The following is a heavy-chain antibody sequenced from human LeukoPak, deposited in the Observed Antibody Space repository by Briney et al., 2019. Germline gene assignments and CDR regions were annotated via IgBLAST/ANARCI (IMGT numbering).Heavy chain of an antibody. Sequence: GGSLRLSCAASVFTFSSNSMSWVRQAPWKGLEWVSSLSGSGSSTKYADSVKGRFTTSRDNSKNTLYLQMNSLGAEDTAVYYCAKEWQIDYWGQGTLVTVSS. V-gene: IGHV3-23*01. CDR2: LSGSGSST. CDR1: VFTFSSNS. CDR3: AKEWQIDY. J-gene: IGHJ4*02. D-gene: IGHD5-12*01.